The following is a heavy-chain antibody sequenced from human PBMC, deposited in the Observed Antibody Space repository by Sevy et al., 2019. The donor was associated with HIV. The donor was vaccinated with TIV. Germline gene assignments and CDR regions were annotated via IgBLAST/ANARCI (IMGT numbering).Heavy chain of an antibody. Sequence: GGSLRLSCAASGFTFSDYYMSWIRQAPGKGLEWLSYISGSDGTTYYADSGKGRFTVSRDNAKNSLYLQMNSLRAEETAVYYCARDHVKDGDLGDYYYFAMDVWGQGTTVTVSS. V-gene: IGHV3-11*01. CDR1: GFTFSDYY. CDR2: ISGSDGTT. D-gene: IGHD4-17*01. J-gene: IGHJ6*02. CDR3: ARDHVKDGDLGDYYYFAMDV.